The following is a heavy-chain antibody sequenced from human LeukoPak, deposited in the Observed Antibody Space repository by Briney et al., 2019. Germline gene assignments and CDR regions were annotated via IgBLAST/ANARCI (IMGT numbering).Heavy chain of an antibody. D-gene: IGHD5-24*01. CDR3: ARRLGWLPTSLELDY. Sequence: SETLSLTCAVYGGSSSGYYWSWIRQPPGKGLEWIGEINHSGSTNYNPSLKSRVTISVDTSKNQFSLKRSSVTAADTAVYYCARRLGWLPTSLELDYWGQGTLVTVSS. CDR1: GGSSSGYY. V-gene: IGHV4-34*01. J-gene: IGHJ4*02. CDR2: INHSGST.